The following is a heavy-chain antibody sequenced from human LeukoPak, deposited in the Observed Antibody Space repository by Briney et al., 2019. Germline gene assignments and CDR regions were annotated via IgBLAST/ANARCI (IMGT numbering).Heavy chain of an antibody. Sequence: ASVKVSCKASGYTFTSYGISWVRQAPGQGLEWMGSIFPIFKTVNYAENFQGRVTITADESTSTAYMELSSLRSEDTAVYYCASAPFLGYCSSTSCYPWDYWGQGTLVTVSS. J-gene: IGHJ4*02. CDR3: ASAPFLGYCSSTSCYPWDY. V-gene: IGHV1-69*13. D-gene: IGHD2-2*01. CDR1: GYTFTSYG. CDR2: IFPIFKTV.